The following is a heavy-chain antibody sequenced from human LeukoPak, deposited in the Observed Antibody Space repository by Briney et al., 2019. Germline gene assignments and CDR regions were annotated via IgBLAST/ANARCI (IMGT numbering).Heavy chain of an antibody. Sequence: GGSLRLSCAASGFTFSSYSMNWVCQAPGKGLEWVSSISTSSTYIYYADSVKGRFTISRDNAKNSLYLQMNSLRAEDTAVYYCARDPPFIIGTTFFDYWGQGTLVTVSS. CDR2: ISTSSTYI. CDR1: GFTFSSYS. D-gene: IGHD1-20*01. J-gene: IGHJ4*02. V-gene: IGHV3-21*01. CDR3: ARDPPFIIGTTFFDY.